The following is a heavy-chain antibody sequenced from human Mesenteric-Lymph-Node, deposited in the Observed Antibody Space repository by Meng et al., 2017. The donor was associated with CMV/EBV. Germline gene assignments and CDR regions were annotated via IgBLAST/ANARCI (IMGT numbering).Heavy chain of an antibody. D-gene: IGHD3-9*01. Sequence: FTFSDYYMSWIRQAPGKGLEWVSSISSSGSTIYYVDSVKGRFTISRDNAKNSLYLQMNSLRAEDTAVYYCARGMNILTGYYNEGDYWGQGTLVTVSS. J-gene: IGHJ4*02. CDR1: FTFSDYY. CDR3: ARGMNILTGYYNEGDY. CDR2: ISSSGSTI. V-gene: IGHV3-11*04.